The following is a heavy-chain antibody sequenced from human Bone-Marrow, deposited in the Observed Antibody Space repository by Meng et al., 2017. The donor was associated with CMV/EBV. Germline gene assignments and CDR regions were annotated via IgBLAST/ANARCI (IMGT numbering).Heavy chain of an antibody. D-gene: IGHD3-16*01. CDR1: GFTFSSFN. V-gene: IGHV3-48*04. CDR2: ITGSGSTI. J-gene: IGHJ4*02. Sequence: GESLKISCAVSGFTFSSFNMNWVRQAPGKGLEWVAHITGSGSTIYYADSVQGRFTISRDNARNSLYLQMNNLRAEDTAVYYCARSYGGFDYWGQGALVTVSS. CDR3: ARSYGGFDY.